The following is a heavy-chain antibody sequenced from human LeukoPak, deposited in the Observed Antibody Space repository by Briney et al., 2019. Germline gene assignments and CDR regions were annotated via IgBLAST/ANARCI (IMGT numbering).Heavy chain of an antibody. Sequence: GASVKVSCKASGYTFTSYAMHWVRQAPGQRLEWMGWINAGNGNTKYSQKFQGRVTITRDTSASTAYMELSSLRSEDTAVYYCARDRIARQWLPDSYFDYWGQGTLVTVSS. CDR1: GYTFTSYA. D-gene: IGHD6-19*01. V-gene: IGHV1-3*01. J-gene: IGHJ4*02. CDR2: INAGNGNT. CDR3: ARDRIARQWLPDSYFDY.